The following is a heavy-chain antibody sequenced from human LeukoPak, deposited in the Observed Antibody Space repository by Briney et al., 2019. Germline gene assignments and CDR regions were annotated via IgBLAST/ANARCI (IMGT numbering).Heavy chain of an antibody. CDR1: GFIFSIYA. CDR3: AKGKSGHFDYFDY. Sequence: GGSLRLSCTASGFIFSIYAMHWVRQAPGKGLECVAFIQYDASNKYYVDSVKGRFTISRDNSKNMLYLQMNSLRSEDTAVYYCAKGKSGHFDYFDYWGQGTLVTVAS. J-gene: IGHJ4*02. V-gene: IGHV3-30*02. CDR2: IQYDASNK. D-gene: IGHD3-3*01.